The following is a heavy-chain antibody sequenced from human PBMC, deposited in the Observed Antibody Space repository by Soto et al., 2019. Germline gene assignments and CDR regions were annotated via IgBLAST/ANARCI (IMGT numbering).Heavy chain of an antibody. CDR1: GFTFSSYG. D-gene: IGHD2-15*01. CDR3: AKDLTAYCSGGSCYSGYYYGMDV. Sequence: ESGGGVVQPGRSLRLSCAASGFTFSSYGMHWVRQAPGKGLEWVAVISYDGSNKYYADSVKGRFTISRDNSKNTLYLQMNSLRAEDTAVYYCAKDLTAYCSGGSCYSGYYYGMDVWGQGTTVTVSS. J-gene: IGHJ6*02. CDR2: ISYDGSNK. V-gene: IGHV3-30*18.